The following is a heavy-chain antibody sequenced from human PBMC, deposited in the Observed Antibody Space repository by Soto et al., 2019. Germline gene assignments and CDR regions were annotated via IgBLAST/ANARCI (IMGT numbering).Heavy chain of an antibody. J-gene: IGHJ4*02. Sequence: EVQLVESGGGLVQPGGSLRLSCAASGFTFSSYWMSWVRQAPGKGLEWVANIKQDGSEKYYVDSVKGRFTISRDNAKNALYLQMNSLRAEDTAVYYCASDGESSGWYFDYWGQGTLVTVSS. D-gene: IGHD6-19*01. CDR1: GFTFSSYW. CDR3: ASDGESSGWYFDY. V-gene: IGHV3-7*01. CDR2: IKQDGSEK.